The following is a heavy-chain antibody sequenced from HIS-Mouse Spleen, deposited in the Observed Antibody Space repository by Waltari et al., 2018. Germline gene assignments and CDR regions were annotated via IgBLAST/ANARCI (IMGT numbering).Heavy chain of an antibody. CDR3: AREIPYSSSWYDWYFDL. CDR2: IYFSGST. V-gene: IGHV4-39*07. J-gene: IGHJ2*01. D-gene: IGHD6-13*01. Sequence: QLQLQESGPGLVKPSETLSLTCTVSGGSLSSSSYYWGWIRQPPGQGLEWIGSIYFSGSTYYNPSLKSRVTISVDTSKNQFSLKLSSVTAADTAVYYCAREIPYSSSWYDWYFDLWGRGTLGTVSS. CDR1: GGSLSSSSYY.